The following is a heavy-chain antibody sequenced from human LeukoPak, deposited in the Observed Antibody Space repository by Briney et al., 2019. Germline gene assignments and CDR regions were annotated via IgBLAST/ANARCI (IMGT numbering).Heavy chain of an antibody. D-gene: IGHD2-2*01. J-gene: IGHJ4*02. Sequence: SETLSLTCTVSGGSISGSTYYWGWIRQPPGKGLEWIANIYYSGATYYNPSLRSRVTISVDTSKNQFSLKLSSVTAADTAVYYCARREATSRWSTFDYWGQGTLSPSPQ. CDR1: GGSISGSTYY. CDR2: IYYSGAT. CDR3: ARREATSRWSTFDY. V-gene: IGHV4-39*01.